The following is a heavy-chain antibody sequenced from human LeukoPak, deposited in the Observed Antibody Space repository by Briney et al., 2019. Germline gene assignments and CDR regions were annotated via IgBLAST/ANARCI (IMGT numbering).Heavy chain of an antibody. V-gene: IGHV3-48*04. CDR2: ISSSSSTI. CDR3: AKDLLWSGYYTNANFDY. Sequence: GGSLRLSCAASGFTFSSYWMNWVRQAPGKGLEWVSYISSSSSTIYYADSVKGRFTISRDNAKNSLYLQMNSLRAEDTAVYYCAKDLLWSGYYTNANFDYWGQGTSVTVSS. J-gene: IGHJ4*02. D-gene: IGHD3-3*01. CDR1: GFTFSSYW.